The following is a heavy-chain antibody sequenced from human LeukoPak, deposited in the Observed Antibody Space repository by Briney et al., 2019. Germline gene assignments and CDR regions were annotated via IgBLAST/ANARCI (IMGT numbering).Heavy chain of an antibody. Sequence: SVKVSCKASAGTFNSYAISWVRQAPGHGLEWMGRIIPWLNVTNYAQKLQGRLSITADKSTTTAYMELTSLTSDDTAMYYCTRVAGNSDSWGQGTLVTVSS. J-gene: IGHJ1*01. D-gene: IGHD3-10*01. V-gene: IGHV1-69*04. CDR3: TRVAGNSDS. CDR2: IIPWLNVT. CDR1: AGTFNSYA.